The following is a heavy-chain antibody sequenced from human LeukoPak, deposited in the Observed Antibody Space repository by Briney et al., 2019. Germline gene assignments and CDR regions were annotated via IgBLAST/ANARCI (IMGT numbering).Heavy chain of an antibody. Sequence: PGGSLRLSCAASGFTFSSYAMSWVRQAPGKGLEWVSGISWNSGSIGYADSVKGRFTISRDNAKNSLYLQMNSLRAEDTALYYCAKEGGLYYDSSGYYNPGGYYYGMDVWGQGTTVTVSS. J-gene: IGHJ6*02. V-gene: IGHV3-9*01. CDR2: ISWNSGSI. CDR3: AKEGGLYYDSSGYYNPGGYYYGMDV. D-gene: IGHD3-22*01. CDR1: GFTFSSYA.